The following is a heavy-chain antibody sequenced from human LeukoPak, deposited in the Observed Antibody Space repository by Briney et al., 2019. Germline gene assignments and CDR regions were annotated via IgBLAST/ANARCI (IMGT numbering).Heavy chain of an antibody. V-gene: IGHV4-34*01. J-gene: IGHJ4*02. D-gene: IGHD5-18*01. CDR1: GGSFTGYY. Sequence: SETLSLTCAVYGGSFTGYYWSWIRQTPGKGLEWIGEINHSGYTNYNPSLKSRVTISVDTSKNQFSLKLSSVTAADTAVYYCARIGYSYGFAFDYWGQGTLVTVSS. CDR3: ARIGYSYGFAFDY. CDR2: INHSGYT.